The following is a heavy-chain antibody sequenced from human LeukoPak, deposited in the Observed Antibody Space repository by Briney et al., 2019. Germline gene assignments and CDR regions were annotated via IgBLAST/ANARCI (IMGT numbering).Heavy chain of an antibody. CDR3: ARVRSSSFDY. CDR1: GFTFDDYA. J-gene: IGHJ4*02. Sequence: PGGSLRLSCAASGFTFDDYAMHWVRQAPGKGLEWVSGISWNSGSIGYADSVKGRFTISRDNAKNTLYLQMNSLRAEDTAVYYCARVRSSSFDYWGQGTLVTVSS. CDR2: ISWNSGSI. V-gene: IGHV3-9*01. D-gene: IGHD6-13*01.